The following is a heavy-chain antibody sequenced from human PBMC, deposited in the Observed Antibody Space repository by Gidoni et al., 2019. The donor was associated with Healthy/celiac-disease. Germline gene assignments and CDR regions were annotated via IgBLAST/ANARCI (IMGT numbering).Heavy chain of an antibody. CDR1: GFTFTSYS. J-gene: IGHJ4*02. V-gene: IGHV3-21*01. Sequence: EVQLVESGGGLVKPGGSLRLSCAASGFTFTSYSLHWVRQAPGKGLEWVSSISSSRSYIYYVDSVKGRFTISRDNAKNSLYLQMNSLRAEDTAVYYCARENREFHLHYYDSSGYPDYWGQGTLVTVSS. CDR3: ARENREFHLHYYDSSGYPDY. D-gene: IGHD3-22*01. CDR2: ISSSRSYI.